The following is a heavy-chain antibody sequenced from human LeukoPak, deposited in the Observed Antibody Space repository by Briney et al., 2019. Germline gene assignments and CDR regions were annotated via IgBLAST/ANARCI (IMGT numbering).Heavy chain of an antibody. V-gene: IGHV3-9*01. CDR3: AKAKSEIRDAFDI. CDR2: ISWNSGSI. D-gene: IGHD4-17*01. Sequence: PGGSLRLSCAASGFTFDDYAMHWVRQAPGKGLEWVSGISWNSGSIGYADSVKGRFTISRDNAKNSLYLQMNSLRAEDTALYYCAKAKSEIRDAFDIWGQGTMVTVSS. J-gene: IGHJ3*02. CDR1: GFTFDDYA.